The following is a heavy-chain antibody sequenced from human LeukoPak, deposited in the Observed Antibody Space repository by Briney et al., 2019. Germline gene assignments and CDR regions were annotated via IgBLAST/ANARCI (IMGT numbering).Heavy chain of an antibody. CDR2: INHSGST. Sequence: TASETLSLTCAVYGGSFSGYYWSWLRQPPGKGLEWIGEINHSGSTNYNPSLKSRVTISVDTSKNQFSLKLSSVTAADTAVYYCARGIAAAGRPFYYYYYYMDVWGKGTTVTVSS. D-gene: IGHD6-13*01. V-gene: IGHV4-34*01. J-gene: IGHJ6*03. CDR1: GGSFSGYY. CDR3: ARGIAAAGRPFYYYYYYMDV.